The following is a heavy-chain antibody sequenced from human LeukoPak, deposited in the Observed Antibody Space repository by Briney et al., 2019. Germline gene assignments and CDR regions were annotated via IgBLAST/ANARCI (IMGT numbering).Heavy chain of an antibody. Sequence: ASAKVSCKASRYTFTNYGISGGRQDTGQGLGWMGWMNPKSGNTGYAQKFQGRVTMTRDTSISTAYMEPGSLRSEDTAVYYCARVTGSIDYWGQGTLVTVSS. CDR2: MNPKSGNT. CDR3: ARVTGSIDY. D-gene: IGHD1-26*01. J-gene: IGHJ4*02. CDR1: RYTFTNYG. V-gene: IGHV1-8*02.